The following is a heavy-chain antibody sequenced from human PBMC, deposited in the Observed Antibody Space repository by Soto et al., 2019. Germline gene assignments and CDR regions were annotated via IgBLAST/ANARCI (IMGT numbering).Heavy chain of an antibody. CDR2: IYPGDSDT. V-gene: IGHV5-51*01. CDR3: ARGQGAAIGDYYYHGMDV. Sequence: PGESLKISCKGSGYSFTIYWIGWVRQMPGKGLEWMGIIYPGDSDTRYSPSFQGQVTISADKSISTAYLQWSSLKASDTAMYYCARGQGAAIGDYYYHGMDVWGQGTTVTVSS. CDR1: GYSFTIYW. D-gene: IGHD2-2*02. J-gene: IGHJ6*02.